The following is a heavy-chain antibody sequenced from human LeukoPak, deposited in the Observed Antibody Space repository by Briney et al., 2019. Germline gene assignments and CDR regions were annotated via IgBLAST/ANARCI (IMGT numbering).Heavy chain of an antibody. J-gene: IGHJ4*02. D-gene: IGHD2-8*01. Sequence: ASVKVSCKASGYTFTRNYMLWVRQAPGQGLGWMGIINPSDGRTRYAQNFQGRVTMIRDTSTSTVYMELSSLRSEDTAVYYCARDGASVFGSLEPDSWGQGTLVTVSS. CDR3: ARDGASVFGSLEPDS. V-gene: IGHV1-46*01. CDR1: GYTFTRNY. CDR2: INPSDGRT.